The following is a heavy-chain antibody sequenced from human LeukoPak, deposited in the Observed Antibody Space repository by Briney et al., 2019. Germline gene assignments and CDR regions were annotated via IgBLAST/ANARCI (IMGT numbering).Heavy chain of an antibody. CDR2: IYYSGST. V-gene: IGHV4-59*01. D-gene: IGHD6-19*01. J-gene: IGHJ4*02. CDR3: ARVVRGSGWLKVDY. CDR1: GGSISSYY. Sequence: SETLSLTCTVSGGSISSYYWSWIRQPPGKGLEWIGYIYYSGSTNYNPSLKSRVTISVDTSKNQFSLKLSSVTAADTAVYYCARVVRGSGWLKVDYWGQGTLVTVSS.